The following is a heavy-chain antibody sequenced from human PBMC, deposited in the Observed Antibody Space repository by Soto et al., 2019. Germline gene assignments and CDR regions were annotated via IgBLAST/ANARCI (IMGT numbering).Heavy chain of an antibody. CDR2: IKSKTDGGTT. CDR1: GFTFSNAW. CDR3: TRVQLWFGEGREFAY. D-gene: IGHD3-10*01. Sequence: EVQLVESGGGLVKPGGSLRLSCAASGFTFSNAWMNWVRQAPGKGLEWVGRIKSKTDGGTTDYAAPVKGRFTISRDDSEHTLYLQMNSLETEDTAVYYCTRVQLWFGEGREFAYWGQGTLVTVSS. J-gene: IGHJ4*02. V-gene: IGHV3-15*07.